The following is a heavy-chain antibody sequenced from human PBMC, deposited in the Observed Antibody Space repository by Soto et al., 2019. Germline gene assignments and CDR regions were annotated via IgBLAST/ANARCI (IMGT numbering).Heavy chain of an antibody. V-gene: IGHV3-9*01. J-gene: IGHJ4*02. CDR2: ITWNSGHI. Sequence: GGSLRLSCVASGFNFDDSAMNWVRQVPGKGLEWVSGITWNSGHILYADSVKGRFTISRDNAKKSLYLELNSLRPEDTALYYCAKGRSSMIVVVMDYWGQGTPVTVSP. CDR1: GFNFDDSA. D-gene: IGHD3-22*01. CDR3: AKGRSSMIVVVMDY.